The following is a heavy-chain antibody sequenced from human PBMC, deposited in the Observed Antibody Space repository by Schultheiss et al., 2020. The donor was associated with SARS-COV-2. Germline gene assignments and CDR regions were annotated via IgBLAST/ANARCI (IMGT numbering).Heavy chain of an antibody. J-gene: IGHJ6*03. CDR2: IHYSGST. D-gene: IGHD3-3*01. V-gene: IGHV4-59*01. Sequence: SETLSLTCTVSGGSINGYYWNWIWQPPGKGLEWIGYIHYSGSTNYNPSLNSRVTISVDTSKNQFSLKLSSVTAADTAVYYCARVYYDFWSGYPYYYYYMDVWGKGTTVTVSS. CDR1: GGSINGYY. CDR3: ARVYYDFWSGYPYYYYYMDV.